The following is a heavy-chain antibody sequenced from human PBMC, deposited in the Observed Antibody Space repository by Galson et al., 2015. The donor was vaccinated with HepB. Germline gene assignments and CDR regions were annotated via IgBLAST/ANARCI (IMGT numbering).Heavy chain of an antibody. CDR2: INHIGGT. J-gene: IGHJ4*02. Sequence: LRLSCAASGFTFTRYAMTWIRQSPDKGLEWIGEINHIGGTNYNPSLKSRATLSVDTSRKQFSLKLRSLNAADTAVYYCARRGGSRLTATFDLWGQGVVVTFSS. D-gene: IGHD2-15*01. CDR3: ARRGGSRLTATFDL. V-gene: IGHV4-34*01. CDR1: GFTFTRYA.